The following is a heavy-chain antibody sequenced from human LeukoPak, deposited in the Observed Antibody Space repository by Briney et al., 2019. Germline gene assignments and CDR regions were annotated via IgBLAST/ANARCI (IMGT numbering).Heavy chain of an antibody. V-gene: IGHV1-2*02. J-gene: IGHJ1*01. D-gene: IGHD3-22*01. CDR1: GYTFTGNY. Sequence: ASVKVSCKASGYTFTGNYMHWVRQAPGQGLEWMGWINPNSGGTNYAQKFQGRVTMTRDTSIGTAYMELNRLRPDDTAVYYCARGSYDSSDFEYFHHWGQGTLVTVSS. CDR3: ARGSYDSSDFEYFHH. CDR2: INPNSGGT.